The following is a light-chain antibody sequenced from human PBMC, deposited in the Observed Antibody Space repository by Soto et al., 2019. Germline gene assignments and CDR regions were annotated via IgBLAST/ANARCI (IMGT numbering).Light chain of an antibody. Sequence: EIVMTQSPATLSVSPGERATLSCRASQSVSSNLAWYQQKPGQAPRLLIYGASNRATGIPARFSGSGSGTEFTLTISSLQSEDFAVYYCQQYNNWPRTFGQGTTVDIK. J-gene: IGKJ1*01. V-gene: IGKV3-15*01. CDR2: GAS. CDR3: QQYNNWPRT. CDR1: QSVSSN.